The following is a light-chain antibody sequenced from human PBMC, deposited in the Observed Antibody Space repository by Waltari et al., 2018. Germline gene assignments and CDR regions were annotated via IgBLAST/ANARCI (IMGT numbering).Light chain of an antibody. V-gene: IGKV3-20*01. CDR2: GAS. CDR1: QNLSSSH. Sequence: EIVLTQSPGTLSLSPGDGATLSCRASQNLSSSHLALYLQKPGQAPRLLMNGASRRATGIPDRFSGSGSGTDFTLIISRLEPEDFAVFYCHQFGESPDTFGQGTRLEIK. J-gene: IGKJ5*01. CDR3: HQFGESPDT.